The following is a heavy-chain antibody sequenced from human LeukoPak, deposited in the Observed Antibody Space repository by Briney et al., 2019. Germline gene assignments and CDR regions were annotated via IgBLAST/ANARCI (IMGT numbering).Heavy chain of an antibody. CDR3: ARRFSSSWYRYYYYYMDV. CDR1: GYTFTGYY. Sequence: ASVKVSCKASGYTFTGYYMHWVRQAPGQGLEWMGWINPNSGNTGYAQKFQGRVTMTRNTSISTAYMELSSLRSEDTAVYYCARRFSSSWYRYYYYYMDVWGKGTTVTVSS. V-gene: IGHV1-8*02. J-gene: IGHJ6*03. D-gene: IGHD6-13*01. CDR2: INPNSGNT.